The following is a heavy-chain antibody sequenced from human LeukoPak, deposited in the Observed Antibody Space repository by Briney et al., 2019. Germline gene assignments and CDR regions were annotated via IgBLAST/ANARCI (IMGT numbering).Heavy chain of an antibody. V-gene: IGHV1-2*02. CDR3: ASHGFNLPRDADAFDI. Sequence: ASVKVSCKASGYTFTGYYMHWVRQAPGQGLEWMVWINPNSGGTNYAQKFQGRVTMTRDTSISTAYMELSRLRSDDTAVYYCASHGFNLPRDADAFDIWGQGTMVTVSS. CDR2: INPNSGGT. D-gene: IGHD6-25*01. J-gene: IGHJ3*02. CDR1: GYTFTGYY.